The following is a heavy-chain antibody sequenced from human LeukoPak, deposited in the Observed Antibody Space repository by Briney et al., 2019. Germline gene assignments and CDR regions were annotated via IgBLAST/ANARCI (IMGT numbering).Heavy chain of an antibody. J-gene: IGHJ4*02. CDR2: INHSGST. CDR3: ARVPLWFGDPPSQGYFDY. V-gene: IGHV4-34*01. Sequence: SETLSLTCAVYGGSFSGYYWSWIRQPPGKGLEWIGEINHSGSTNYNPSLKSRVTISVDTSKNQFSLKLSSVTAADTAVYYCARVPLWFGDPPSQGYFDYWGQGTLVTVSS. CDR1: GGSFSGYY. D-gene: IGHD3-10*01.